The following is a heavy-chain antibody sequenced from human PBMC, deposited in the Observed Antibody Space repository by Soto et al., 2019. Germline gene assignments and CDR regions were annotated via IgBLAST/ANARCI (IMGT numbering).Heavy chain of an antibody. Sequence: VQLLESGGGLIQPGGSLRLSCAASGFTFSYGIHWLRQAPGKGLEWVAYISFDSSNKFYGDSVKGRFTISRDNSKNTQFLQRNSLLDEDTAVYYCAKLVIGYCSGNTCDDYWGQGTLVAVSS. J-gene: IGHJ4*02. CDR2: ISFDSSNK. D-gene: IGHD2-15*01. CDR3: AKLVIGYCSGNTCDDY. CDR1: GFTFSYG. V-gene: IGHV3-30*18.